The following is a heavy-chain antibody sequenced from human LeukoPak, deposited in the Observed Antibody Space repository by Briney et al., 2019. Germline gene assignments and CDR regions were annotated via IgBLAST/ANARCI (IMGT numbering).Heavy chain of an antibody. CDR3: ARDRYYDSGDYYYYMDV. Sequence: PSETLSLTCTVSGGSIRSYYWSWIRQPPGKGLEWIGYIYYSGSTNYNPSLKSRVTISGDTSKNQFSLRLSSVTAADTAVYYCARDRYYDSGDYYYYMDVWGKGTTVTISS. V-gene: IGHV4-59*01. CDR2: IYYSGST. D-gene: IGHD3-10*01. J-gene: IGHJ6*03. CDR1: GGSIRSYY.